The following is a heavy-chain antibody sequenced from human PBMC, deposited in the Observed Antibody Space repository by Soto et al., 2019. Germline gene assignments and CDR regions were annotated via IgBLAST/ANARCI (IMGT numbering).Heavy chain of an antibody. V-gene: IGHV3-15*07. D-gene: IGHD4-17*01. CDR3: TKDYGDVRYNWFDP. Sequence: PGGSMRLSCAASGFTFSNAWMNWVRQAPGKGLEWVGRIKSKTDGGTTDYAAPVKGRFTISREDSKNTLYLQMNSLKTEDTAVYYCTKDYGDVRYNWFDPWGQGTLVTVSS. CDR2: IKSKTDGGTT. CDR1: GFTFSNAW. J-gene: IGHJ5*02.